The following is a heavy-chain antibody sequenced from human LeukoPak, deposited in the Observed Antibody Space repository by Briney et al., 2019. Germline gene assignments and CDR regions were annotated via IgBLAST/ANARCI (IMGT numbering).Heavy chain of an antibody. CDR2: IYSGGST. D-gene: IGHD3-10*01. V-gene: IGHV3-53*04. CDR1: GFTFSSYA. Sequence: GGSLRLSCAASGFTFSSYAMSWVRQAPGKGLEWVSVIYSGGSTYYADSVKGRFTISRHNSKNTLYLQMNSLRAEDTAVYYCARGPPASGSYNRAFDYWGQGTLVTVSS. J-gene: IGHJ4*02. CDR3: ARGPPASGSYNRAFDY.